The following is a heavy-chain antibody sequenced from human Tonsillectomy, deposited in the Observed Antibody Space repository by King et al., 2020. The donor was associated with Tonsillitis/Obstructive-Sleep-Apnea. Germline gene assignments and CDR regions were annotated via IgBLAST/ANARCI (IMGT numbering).Heavy chain of an antibody. CDR2: IYYDGST. CDR1: GGSISSYY. J-gene: IGHJ4*02. CDR3: ARGSTSGWYRNDY. D-gene: IGHD6-19*01. Sequence: QLQESGPGLVKPSETLSLTCTVSGGSISSYYWSWVRQPPGKGLEWIGYIYYDGSTTYNPSLKSRLTISVDTSKNQFSLKLSSVTAAETAGYFCARGSTSGWYRNDYWGQGALVTVSS. V-gene: IGHV4-59*01.